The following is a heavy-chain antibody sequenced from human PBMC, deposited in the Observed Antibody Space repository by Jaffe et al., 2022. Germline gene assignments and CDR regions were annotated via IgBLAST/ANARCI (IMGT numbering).Heavy chain of an antibody. J-gene: IGHJ3*02. V-gene: IGHV3-21*01. CDR1: GFTFSSYT. Sequence: EVQLVESGGGLVKPGGSLRLSCAASGFTFSSYTMNWVRQAPGKGLEWVSSISSSSSYIYYADSVKGRFTISRDNAKKSLYLQLNSLRAEDSAVYYCARDRYDYERDNDAFDIWGQGTMVTVSS. CDR3: ARDRYDYERDNDAFDI. D-gene: IGHD4-17*01. CDR2: ISSSSSYI.